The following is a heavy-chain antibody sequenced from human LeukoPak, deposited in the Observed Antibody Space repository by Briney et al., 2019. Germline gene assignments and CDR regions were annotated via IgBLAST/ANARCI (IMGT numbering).Heavy chain of an antibody. J-gene: IGHJ6*02. CDR1: GYTFTSYY. D-gene: IGHD6-25*01. CDR2: INPSGGST. CDR3: ARSGHYYYYGMDV. V-gene: IGHV1-46*01. Sequence: ASVKVPCEASGYTFTSYYMHWVRQAPGQGLEWMGIINPSGGSTSYAQKFQGRVTMTRDTSTSTVYMELSSLRSEDTAVYYCARSGHYYYYGMDVWGQGTTVTVSS.